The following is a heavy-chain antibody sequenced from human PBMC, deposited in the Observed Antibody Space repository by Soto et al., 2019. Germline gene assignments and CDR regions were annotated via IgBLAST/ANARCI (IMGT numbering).Heavy chain of an antibody. V-gene: IGHV4-39*01. Sequence: SETLSLTCTVSCGSIISSSYYWGWIRQPPGKGLEWIGSIYYSGSTYYNPSLKSRVTISVDTSKNQFSLKLSPVTAADTAVYYCARHKKRSGGALAGWFDPWGQGTLVTVSS. J-gene: IGHJ5*02. D-gene: IGHD2-15*01. CDR3: ARHKKRSGGALAGWFDP. CDR2: IYYSGST. CDR1: CGSIISSSYY.